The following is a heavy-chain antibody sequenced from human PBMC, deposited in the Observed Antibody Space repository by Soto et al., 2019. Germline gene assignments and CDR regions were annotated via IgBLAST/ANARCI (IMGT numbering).Heavy chain of an antibody. Sequence: GGSLRLSCAASGFTFSNYAMTWVRQAPGQGLEWVSHISGSGGSSYYADSVKGRFTISRDISKNTLYLQMNSLRAEDTAVYYCAKLHCSSASCLNVDYWGQGTLVTVSS. CDR1: GFTFSNYA. CDR2: ISGSGGSS. CDR3: AKLHCSSASCLNVDY. V-gene: IGHV3-23*01. D-gene: IGHD2-2*01. J-gene: IGHJ4*02.